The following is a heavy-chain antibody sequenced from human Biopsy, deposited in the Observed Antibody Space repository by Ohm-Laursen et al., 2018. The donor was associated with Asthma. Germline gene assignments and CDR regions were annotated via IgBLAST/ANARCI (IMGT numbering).Heavy chain of an antibody. J-gene: IGHJ4*02. CDR1: GGTLNTYV. V-gene: IGHV1-69*13. CDR3: ARKAGSCISRTCYSLDF. D-gene: IGHD2-2*01. CDR2: INSVFGTT. Sequence: SVKVSCKSLGGTLNTYVIGWVRQAPGRGLEWMGGINSVFGTTTYPQKFQDRVTITADDSTSTVYMELSSLRSEDTAVYYCARKAGSCISRTCYSLDFWGQGTLVTVSS.